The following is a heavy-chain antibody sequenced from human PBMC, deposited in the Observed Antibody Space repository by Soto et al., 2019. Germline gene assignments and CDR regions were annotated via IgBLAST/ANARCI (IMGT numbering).Heavy chain of an antibody. D-gene: IGHD6-19*01. CDR3: AREGRWSSGWYENYYYGMDV. Sequence: SETLSLTCTVSGGSISSGGYYWSWIRQHPGKGLEWIGYIYYSGSTYYNPSLKSRVTISVDRSKNQFSLKLSSVTAADTAVYYCAREGRWSSGWYENYYYGMDVWGQGTTVTVSS. CDR1: GGSISSGGYY. CDR2: IYYSGST. V-gene: IGHV4-31*03. J-gene: IGHJ6*02.